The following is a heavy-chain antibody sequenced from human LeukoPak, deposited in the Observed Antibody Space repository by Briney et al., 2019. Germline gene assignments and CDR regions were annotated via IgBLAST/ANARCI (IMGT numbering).Heavy chain of an antibody. D-gene: IGHD3-10*01. J-gene: IGHJ6*04. V-gene: IGHV3-23*01. CDR2: ISGSGGST. CDR1: GFTFSSYA. Sequence: PGGSLRLSCAASGFTFSSYAMSWVRQAPGKGLEWVSAISGSGGSTYYADSVKGRFTISRDNSKNTLYLQMNSLRAEDTAVYYCAREPHRWFGEQYGMDVWGKGTTVTVSS. CDR3: AREPHRWFGEQYGMDV.